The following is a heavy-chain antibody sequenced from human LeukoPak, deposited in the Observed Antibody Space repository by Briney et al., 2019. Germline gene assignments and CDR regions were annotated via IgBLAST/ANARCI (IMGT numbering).Heavy chain of an antibody. CDR2: INPSGGST. Sequence: ASVKVSCKASGYTFTNFYMHWVRQAPGQGLDWMGIINPSGGSTSYAQKFQDRVTMTRDMSTSTVYMELSSLTSEDTAVYYCARLKATVSIHAYFDSWGQGTLVTVSS. D-gene: IGHD4-17*01. J-gene: IGHJ4*02. V-gene: IGHV1-46*01. CDR1: GYTFTNFY. CDR3: ARLKATVSIHAYFDS.